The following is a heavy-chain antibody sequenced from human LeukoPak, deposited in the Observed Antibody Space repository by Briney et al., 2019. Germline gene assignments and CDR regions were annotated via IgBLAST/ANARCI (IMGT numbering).Heavy chain of an antibody. J-gene: IGHJ6*03. V-gene: IGHV3-7*01. CDR2: IKQDGSEK. CDR1: GFTFSSYW. Sequence: GGSLRLSCAASGFTFSSYWMSWVRQAPGKGLEWVANIKQDGSEKYYVDSVKGRFTISRDNAKNSLYLQMNSLRAEDTAVYYCARDYSSHRYYYMDVWGKGTTVTVSS. CDR3: ARDYSSHRYYYMDV. D-gene: IGHD6-13*01.